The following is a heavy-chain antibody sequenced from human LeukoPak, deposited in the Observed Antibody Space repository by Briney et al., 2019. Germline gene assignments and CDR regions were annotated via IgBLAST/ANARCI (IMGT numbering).Heavy chain of an antibody. V-gene: IGHV3-7*05. CDR3: ARNPPRYFN. D-gene: IGHD1-26*01. Sequence: PGGSLRLSCAASGFTFSSYWMICVRQAPGEGLEWVANIQQDGSEKYYVDSVKGRFTISRDNAKNSLYLQMNSLRAEDTAVYYCARNPPRYFNWGQGTLVTVSS. CDR1: GFTFSSYW. CDR2: IQQDGSEK. J-gene: IGHJ4*02.